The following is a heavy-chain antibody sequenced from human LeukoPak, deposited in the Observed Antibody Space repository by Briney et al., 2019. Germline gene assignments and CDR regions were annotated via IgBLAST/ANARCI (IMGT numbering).Heavy chain of an antibody. CDR1: GFTFSSYG. CDR3: AKTRSIDY. CDR2: IRYDVSNK. Sequence: GGSLRLSCAASGFTFSSYGMHWVRQAPGKGLEWVAFIRYDVSNKYYADSVKGRFTISRDNARNSLYLQMNSLRAEDTAVYYCAKTRSIDYWGQGTLVTVSS. J-gene: IGHJ4*02. V-gene: IGHV3-30*02.